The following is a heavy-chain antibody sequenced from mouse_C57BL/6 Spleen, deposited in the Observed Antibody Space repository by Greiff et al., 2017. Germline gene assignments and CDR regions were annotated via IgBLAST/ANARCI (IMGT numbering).Heavy chain of an antibody. J-gene: IGHJ3*01. CDR1: GFTFSSYA. V-gene: IGHV5-9-1*02. CDR3: TRDPPGPGAY. CDR2: ISSGGDYI. Sequence: EVQVVESGAGLVKPGGSLKLSCAASGFTFSSYAMSWVRQTPEKRLEWVAYISSGGDYIYYADTVKGRCTISRDNARNTLYLQMSSLKSEDTAMYYCTRDPPGPGAYWGQGTLVTVSA.